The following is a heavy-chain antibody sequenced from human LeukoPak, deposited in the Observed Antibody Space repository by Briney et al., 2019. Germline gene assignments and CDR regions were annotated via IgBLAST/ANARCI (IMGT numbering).Heavy chain of an antibody. Sequence: PSETLSLTCTVSGGSISSYYWSWIRQPPGKGLEWIGYIYYSGSTYYNPSLKSRVTISVDTSKNQFSLKLSSVTAADTAVYYCARVEEMATMGWGQGTLVTVSS. CDR2: IYYSGST. D-gene: IGHD5-24*01. CDR3: ARVEEMATMG. V-gene: IGHV4-30-4*08. J-gene: IGHJ4*02. CDR1: GGSISSYY.